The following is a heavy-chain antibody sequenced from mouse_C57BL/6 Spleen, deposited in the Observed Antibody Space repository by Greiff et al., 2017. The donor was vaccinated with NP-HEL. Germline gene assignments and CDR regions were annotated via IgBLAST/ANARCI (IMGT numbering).Heavy chain of an antibody. CDR2: ISDGGSYT. Sequence: EVMLVESGGGFVKPGGSLKLSCAASGFTFSSYAMSWVRQTPEKRLEWVATISDGGSYTYYPDNVKGRFTISRDNAKNNLYLQMSHLKSEDTAMYYCAREPMDYWGQGTSVTVSS. CDR1: GFTFSSYA. V-gene: IGHV5-4*01. J-gene: IGHJ4*01. CDR3: AREPMDY.